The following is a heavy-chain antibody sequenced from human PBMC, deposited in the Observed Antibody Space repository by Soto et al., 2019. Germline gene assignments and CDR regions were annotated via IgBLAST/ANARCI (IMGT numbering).Heavy chain of an antibody. J-gene: IGHJ5*02. CDR2: ISGSGFKK. CDR3: AKNQGVELVPLATVDWFDP. Sequence: GGSLRLSCAASGFIFENFGMSWVRQAPGKGLEWISSISGSGFKKYYADSVKGRFTISRDNSKSTVYLELTNLSAEDTAVYHCAKNQGVELVPLATVDWFDPWGQGSVVTVSS. CDR1: GFIFENFG. D-gene: IGHD1-26*01. V-gene: IGHV3-23*01.